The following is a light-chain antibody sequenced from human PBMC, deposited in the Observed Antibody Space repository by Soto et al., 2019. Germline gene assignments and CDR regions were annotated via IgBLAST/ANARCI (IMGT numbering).Light chain of an antibody. CDR1: QSVSSN. Sequence: EIVITQSPATLSVSPLEIATLSCRASQSVSSNLAWFQQKPGQAPRLLLSGTSSRATGIPDRFSGSGSGTDFTLTISRLEPEDFAVYYCQQYGSSRTFGQGTKVDIK. CDR3: QQYGSSRT. CDR2: GTS. J-gene: IGKJ1*01. V-gene: IGKV3-20*01.